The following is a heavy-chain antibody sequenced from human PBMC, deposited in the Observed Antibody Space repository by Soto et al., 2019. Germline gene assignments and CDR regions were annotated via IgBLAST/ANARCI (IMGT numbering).Heavy chain of an antibody. J-gene: IGHJ4*02. CDR3: ARDKITGLFDY. V-gene: IGHV4-34*01. CDR2: ISHSGST. Sequence: SETLSLTCAVYGGSFSGYYWTWIRQPPGTGLEWIGEISHSGSTNYNPSLRSRVTISVDTSKNQFSLKLTSVTAADTAVYYCARDKITGLFDYWGQGTLVTVSS. CDR1: GGSFSGYY. D-gene: IGHD2-8*02.